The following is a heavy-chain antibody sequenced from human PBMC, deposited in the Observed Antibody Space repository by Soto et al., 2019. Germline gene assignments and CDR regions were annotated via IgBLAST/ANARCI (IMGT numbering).Heavy chain of an antibody. CDR2: ISYSGST. J-gene: IGHJ6*02. Sequence: QVQLQESGPGLVKPSETLSLTCTVSGCSISSDYWSWIRQPPGKGLEWIGHISYSGSTNYNPSLKSRVTIPVSTSKGHFSLTLSYVTAADTAVYYCSREARGVISGMDVWGQGTTVTVSS. V-gene: IGHV4-59*01. CDR1: GCSISSDY. D-gene: IGHD3-10*01. CDR3: SREARGVISGMDV.